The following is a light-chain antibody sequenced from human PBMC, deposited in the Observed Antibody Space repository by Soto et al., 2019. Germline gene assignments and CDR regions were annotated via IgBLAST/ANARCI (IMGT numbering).Light chain of an antibody. CDR1: IGAGYD. CDR3: QSYDSSLSGWV. CDR2: GNS. Sequence: QSVLTRPPSVSGAPGQRVTISCTGSIGAGYDVHWYQQLPGTAPKLLIYGNSNRPSGVPDRFSGSKSGTSASLAITGLQAEDEADYYCQSYDSSLSGWVFGGGTKLTVL. J-gene: IGLJ3*02. V-gene: IGLV1-40*01.